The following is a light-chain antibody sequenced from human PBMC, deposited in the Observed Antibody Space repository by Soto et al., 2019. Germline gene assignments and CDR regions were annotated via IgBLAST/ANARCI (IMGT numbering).Light chain of an antibody. J-gene: IGLJ1*01. V-gene: IGLV2-14*01. CDR2: DVT. CDR1: SSDIGAYDY. Sequence: QSALTQPASVSGSPGQSITISCTGSSSDIGAYDYVSWYQQRPVKAPKLMIFDVTNRPSGVSDRFSGSKSGNTASLTISGLQTEDEADYYCSSYTSSSNPYVFGTGTKLTVL. CDR3: SSYTSSSNPYV.